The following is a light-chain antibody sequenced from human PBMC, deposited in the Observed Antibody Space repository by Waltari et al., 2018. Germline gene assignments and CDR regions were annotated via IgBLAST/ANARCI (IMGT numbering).Light chain of an antibody. CDR1: QDISNS. Sequence: DIQMTQSPSSLSASVGDRVTITCRASQDISNSLALYQQKPGRAPQLLLYAASRLESGVPSRFSGSGSGTDYTLTVSSLQPEDFATYYCQQFYTNPRTFGQGTKVEIK. CDR3: QQFYTNPRT. CDR2: AAS. V-gene: IGKV1-NL1*01. J-gene: IGKJ1*01.